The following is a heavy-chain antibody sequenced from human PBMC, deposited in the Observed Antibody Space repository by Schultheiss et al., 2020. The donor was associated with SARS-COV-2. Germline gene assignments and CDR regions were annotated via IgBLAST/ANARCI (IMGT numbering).Heavy chain of an antibody. D-gene: IGHD3-22*01. CDR2: ISWNSGSI. Sequence: GGSLRLSCAASGFTFSSYAMSWVRQAPGKGLEWVSGISWNSGSIGYADSVKGRFTISRDNAKNSLYLQMNSLRAEDTALYYCAKDTIDYYYDSSGYLDYWGQGTLVTVSS. CDR3: AKDTIDYYYDSSGYLDY. CDR1: GFTFSSYA. V-gene: IGHV3-9*01. J-gene: IGHJ4*02.